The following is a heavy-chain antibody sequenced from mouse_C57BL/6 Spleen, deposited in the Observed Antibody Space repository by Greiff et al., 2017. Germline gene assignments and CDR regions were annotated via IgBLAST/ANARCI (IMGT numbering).Heavy chain of an antibody. CDR3: ARAVYAMDD. CDR1: GSTLGDYY. Sequence: DVKLVESEGALFQPGSSMKLSCTASGSTLGDYYMAGVRQVPEKGLEWVATINYDGSSNYYLDSLKSRFIISRDNAKNILYLQMSSLKSEDTATYYCARAVYAMDDWGQGTSVTVSS. V-gene: IGHV5-16*01. CDR2: INYDGSSN. J-gene: IGHJ4*01.